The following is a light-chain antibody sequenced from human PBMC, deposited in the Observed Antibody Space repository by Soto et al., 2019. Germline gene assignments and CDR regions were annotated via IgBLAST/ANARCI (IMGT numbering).Light chain of an antibody. CDR3: QQYNSPCT. CDR2: KAS. V-gene: IGKV1-5*03. CDR1: QSISSW. J-gene: IGKJ3*01. Sequence: DIQMTQSPSTLSASVGDRVTITCRASQSISSWLAWYQQKPGKAPKLLIYKASSLESGVPSRFSGSGSGTEFTLTISSLQPDDFATYYCQQYNSPCTFGPWTKVDIK.